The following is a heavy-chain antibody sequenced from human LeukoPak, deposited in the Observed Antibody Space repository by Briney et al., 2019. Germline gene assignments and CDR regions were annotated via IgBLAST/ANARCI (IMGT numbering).Heavy chain of an antibody. D-gene: IGHD2-21*02. CDR3: ARDGCGDCNYYYYMDV. CDR2: INPNSGGT. CDR1: GYTFTGYY. V-gene: IGHV1-2*02. Sequence: GASVKVSCKASGYTFTGYYMHWVRQAPGQGLEWMGWINPNSGGTNYAQKFQGRVTMTRGTSISTAYMELSRLRSDDTAVYYCARDGCGDCNYYYYMDVWGKGTTVTISS. J-gene: IGHJ6*03.